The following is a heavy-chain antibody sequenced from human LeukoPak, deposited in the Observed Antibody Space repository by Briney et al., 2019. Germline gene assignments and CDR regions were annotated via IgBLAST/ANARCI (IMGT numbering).Heavy chain of an antibody. J-gene: IGHJ4*02. CDR2: ISAYNGNT. CDR1: GYTFTSYG. V-gene: IGHV1-18*01. Sequence: ASVKVSCKASGYTFTSYGISWVRQAPGQGLEWIGWISAYNGNTNYAQKLQGRVTMTTDTSTSTAYMELRSLRSDDTAVYYCARITRGYSGYDLGYWGQGTLVTVSS. CDR3: ARITRGYSGYDLGY. D-gene: IGHD5-12*01.